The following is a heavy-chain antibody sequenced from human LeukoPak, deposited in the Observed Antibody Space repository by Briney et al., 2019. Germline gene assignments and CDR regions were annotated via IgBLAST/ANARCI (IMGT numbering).Heavy chain of an antibody. CDR1: GFTFSSYW. J-gene: IGHJ6*02. D-gene: IGHD6-13*01. CDR3: AKAASSSWPSYYYGMDV. CDR2: ITGSGGNT. V-gene: IGHV3-23*01. Sequence: PGGSLRLSCAASGFTFSSYWMSWVRQAPGKGLEWVSVITGSGGNTYYADSVKGRFTISKDNSKNTVYLQMSSLRVDDTVVYHCAKAASSSWPSYYYGMDVWGQGTTVTVSS.